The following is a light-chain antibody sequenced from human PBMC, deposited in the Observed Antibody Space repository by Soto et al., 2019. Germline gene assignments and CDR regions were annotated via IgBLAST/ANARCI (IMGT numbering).Light chain of an antibody. V-gene: IGKV1-39*01. CDR3: QQTYSTLPT. CDR2: AAS. J-gene: IGKJ1*01. CDR1: QSISTY. Sequence: DIQMTQSPCSRAASVRDVVPMSCRASQSISTYLNWYQQKAGLATKIMIYAASSLQSGVPSRFSGSGSRTDRTLTISSLQPEDVATYSCQQTYSTLPTLGEGTKVDIK.